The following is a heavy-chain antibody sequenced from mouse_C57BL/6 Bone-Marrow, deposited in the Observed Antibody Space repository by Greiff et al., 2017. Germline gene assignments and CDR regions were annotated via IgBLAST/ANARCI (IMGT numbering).Heavy chain of an antibody. V-gene: IGHV1-63*01. CDR3: ARLAGTFFDY. D-gene: IGHD4-1*01. J-gene: IGHJ2*02. CDR1: GYTFTNYW. CDR2: IYPGGGYT. Sequence: QVQLQQSGAELVRPGTSVKMSCKASGYTFTNYWIGWAKQRPGHGLEWIGDIYPGGGYTNSNEKFKGKATLTANKSSSTAYMQYSSLTSENSAIYYCARLAGTFFDYWGRGTSLTVSS.